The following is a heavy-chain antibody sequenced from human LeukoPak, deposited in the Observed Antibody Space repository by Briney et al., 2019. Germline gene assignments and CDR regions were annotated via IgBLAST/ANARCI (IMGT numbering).Heavy chain of an antibody. D-gene: IGHD2-8*01. V-gene: IGHV4-4*07. Sequence: SETLSLTCTVSGGSISSYYWSWIRQPAGKGLEWIGRIYTSGSTNYNPSLKSRVTISVDTSKNQFSLKLSSVTAADTAVYYCARDPRYCTNGVCYSAIFDYWGQGTLVTVSS. CDR1: GGSISSYY. J-gene: IGHJ4*02. CDR2: IYTSGST. CDR3: ARDPRYCTNGVCYSAIFDY.